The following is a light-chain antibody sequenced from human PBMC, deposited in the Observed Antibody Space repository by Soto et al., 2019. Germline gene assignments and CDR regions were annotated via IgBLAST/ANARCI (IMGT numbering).Light chain of an antibody. CDR2: GAS. J-gene: IGKJ5*01. CDR3: QQYGSSPGT. Sequence: EIVLTQTKGTLSLSPGERATLSCRASQSVSSSYLAWYQQKPGQAPRLPIYGASSRATGIPDRFSGSGSGTDFTLTISRLEPEDFAVYYCQQYGSSPGTFGQGTRLEIK. CDR1: QSVSSSY. V-gene: IGKV3-20*01.